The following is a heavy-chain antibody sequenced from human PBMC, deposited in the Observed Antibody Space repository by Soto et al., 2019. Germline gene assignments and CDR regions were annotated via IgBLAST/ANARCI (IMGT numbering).Heavy chain of an antibody. V-gene: IGHV3-53*01. D-gene: IGHD2-21*01. J-gene: IGHJ4*02. CDR1: EFSVGGNY. CDR2: IYSGGNP. CDR3: ARGPNSDC. Sequence: EERLVQSGGGLVQPGGSLRLSCAAYEFSVGGNYMSWVHQAPGKGLELVSLIYSGGNPFYADSMKGRFTLSRDNSNNMLYLQMDSLRAEDTAVYYCARGPNSDCWGQGTLVIVSS.